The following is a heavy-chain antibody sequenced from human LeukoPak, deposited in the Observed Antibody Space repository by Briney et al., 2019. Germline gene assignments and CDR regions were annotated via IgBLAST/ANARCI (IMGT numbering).Heavy chain of an antibody. D-gene: IGHD3-16*01. J-gene: IGHJ4*02. Sequence: SETLSLTCAVYGGSFSGYYWSWIRQPPGKGLEWIGEINHSGSTNYNPSLKSRVTISVDTSKNQFSLKLSSVTAAATAVYYCARVGGAFDYWGQGTLVTVSS. V-gene: IGHV4-34*01. CDR3: ARVGGAFDY. CDR1: GGSFSGYY. CDR2: INHSGST.